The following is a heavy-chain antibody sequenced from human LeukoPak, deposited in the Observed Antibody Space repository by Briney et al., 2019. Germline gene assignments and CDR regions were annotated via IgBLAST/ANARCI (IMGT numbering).Heavy chain of an antibody. CDR1: GGSISSYY. J-gene: IGHJ4*02. CDR3: ARDRSSGWYGKYYFDY. D-gene: IGHD6-19*01. CDR2: IYYSGST. V-gene: IGHV4-59*01. Sequence: KPSETLSLNCTVSGGSISSYYWSWIRQPPRKGLEWIGCIYYSGSTNYNPSLKSRVTISVDTSKNQFSLKLSSVTAADTAVYYCARDRSSGWYGKYYFDYWGQGTLVTVSS.